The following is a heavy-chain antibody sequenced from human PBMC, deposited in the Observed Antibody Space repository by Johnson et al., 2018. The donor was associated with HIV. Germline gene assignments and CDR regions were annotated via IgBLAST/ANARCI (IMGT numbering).Heavy chain of an antibody. J-gene: IGHJ3*02. CDR2: IKQDGSEK. V-gene: IGHV3-7*04. CDR3: ARGPMIVVPHDAFDI. D-gene: IGHD3-22*01. CDR1: GFTFSNYW. Sequence: VQLVESGGVLVQPGGSLRLSCAASGFTFSNYWMNWVRQAPGRGLVWVANIKQDGSEKYYVDSVKGRFTISRDNAKNTLYLQMNSLRAEDTAVYYCARGPMIVVPHDAFDIWGQGTMVTVSS.